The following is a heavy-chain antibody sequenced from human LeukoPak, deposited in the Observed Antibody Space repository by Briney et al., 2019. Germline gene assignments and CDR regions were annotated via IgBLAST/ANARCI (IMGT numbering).Heavy chain of an antibody. D-gene: IGHD4-23*01. J-gene: IGHJ5*02. Sequence: SETLSLTCTVSGGSISSYYWSWIRQPPGKGLEWIGYIYYSGSTNYNPSLKSRVTISVDTSKNQFSLKLSPVTAADTAVYYCARHPGKYAYGGNWFDPWGQGTLVTVSS. CDR2: IYYSGST. CDR3: ARHPGKYAYGGNWFDP. CDR1: GGSISSYY. V-gene: IGHV4-59*08.